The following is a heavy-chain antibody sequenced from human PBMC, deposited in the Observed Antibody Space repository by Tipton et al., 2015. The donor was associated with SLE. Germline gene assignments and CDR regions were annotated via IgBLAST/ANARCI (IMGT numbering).Heavy chain of an antibody. CDR3: ASMIVVIPVEARRDGMDV. CDR2: TYYRSKWYN. D-gene: IGHD2-2*01. V-gene: IGHV6-1*01. Sequence: GLVKPSQTLSLTCAISGDSVSSNSAAWNWIRQSPSRGLEWLGRTYYRSKWYNDYAVSVKSRITINPDTSKNQFSLQLNSVTPEDTAVYYCASMIVVIPVEARRDGMDVWGQGTTVTVSS. J-gene: IGHJ6*02. CDR1: GDSVSSNSAA.